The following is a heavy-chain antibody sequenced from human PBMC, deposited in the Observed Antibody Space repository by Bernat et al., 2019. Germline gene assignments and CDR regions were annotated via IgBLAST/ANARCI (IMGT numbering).Heavy chain of an antibody. D-gene: IGHD1-26*01. J-gene: IGHJ5*01. V-gene: IGHV3-21*01. CDR2: ISSSSSYI. CDR3: ARGGGSYYATWFDP. Sequence: EVQLVESGGGLVKPGGSLRLSCAASGFTFSSYSMNWVRQAPGKGLEWVSSISSSSSYIYYADSVKGRFTISRDNAKNSLYLQMNSLRAEDTAVYYCARGGGSYYATWFDPWGQGTTVTVSS. CDR1: GFTFSSYS.